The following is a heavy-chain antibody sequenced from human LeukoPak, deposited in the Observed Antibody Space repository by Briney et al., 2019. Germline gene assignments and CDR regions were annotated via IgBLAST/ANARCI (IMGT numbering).Heavy chain of an antibody. CDR2: ISAYNGNT. D-gene: IGHD3-22*01. CDR3: ARPLLDYYDSSGYISGDAFDI. CDR1: GYTFTGYG. V-gene: IGHV1-18*01. J-gene: IGHJ3*02. Sequence: WASVKVSCKASGYTFTGYGISWVRQAPGQGLEWMGWISAYNGNTNYAQKLQGRVTMTTDTSTSTASMELRSLRSDDTAVYYCARPLLDYYDSSGYISGDAFDIWGQGTMVTVSS.